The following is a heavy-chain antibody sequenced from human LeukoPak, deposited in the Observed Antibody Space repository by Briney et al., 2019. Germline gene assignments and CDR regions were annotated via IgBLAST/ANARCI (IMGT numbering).Heavy chain of an antibody. J-gene: IGHJ4*02. V-gene: IGHV4-34*01. Sequence: SETLSLTCAVYGGSFSGYYWSWIRQPPGKGLEWIGEINHSGNTNYNPSLKSRVTISVDTSKNQFSLKLSSVTAADTAVYYCARAAAFIAPIDFWGQGTLVTVSS. CDR3: ARAAAFIAPIDF. CDR1: GGSFSGYY. D-gene: IGHD6-13*01. CDR2: INHSGNT.